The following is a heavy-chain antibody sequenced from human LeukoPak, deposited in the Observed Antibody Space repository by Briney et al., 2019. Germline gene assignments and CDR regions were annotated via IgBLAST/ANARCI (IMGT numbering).Heavy chain of an antibody. CDR3: AIPSGSYSYFDY. D-gene: IGHD3-10*01. Sequence: ASVKVSCEASGYTFTSYDINWVRQATGQGLEWMGWMNPNSGNTGYAQKFQGRVTMTRNTSISTAYMELSSLRSEDTAVYYCAIPSGSYSYFDYWGQGTLVTVSS. V-gene: IGHV1-8*01. CDR2: MNPNSGNT. CDR1: GYTFTSYD. J-gene: IGHJ4*02.